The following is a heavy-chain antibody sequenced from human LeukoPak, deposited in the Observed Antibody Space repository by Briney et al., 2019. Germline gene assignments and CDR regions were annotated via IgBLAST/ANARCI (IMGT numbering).Heavy chain of an antibody. Sequence: GGSLRLSCAASGFTFSFHEMNWVRQAPGKGLEWVSHITSSGGSTYYADSVQGRFTISRDNAKNSLFLLMNSLRAEDSAVYYCARGYHNGWTHIAGFDSWGQGTLVTASS. CDR1: GFTFSFHE. V-gene: IGHV3-48*03. J-gene: IGHJ4*02. CDR3: ARGYHNGWTHIAGFDS. CDR2: ITSSGGST. D-gene: IGHD6-19*01.